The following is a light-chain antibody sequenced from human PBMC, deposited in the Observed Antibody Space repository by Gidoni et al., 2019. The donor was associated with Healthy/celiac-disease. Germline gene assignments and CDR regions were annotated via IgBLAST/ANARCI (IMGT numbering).Light chain of an antibody. CDR1: SSNIGAGYD. J-gene: IGLJ2*01. V-gene: IGLV1-40*01. CDR2: GNS. Sequence: QSVLTQPPSVSGAPGQGVTISCTGSSSNIGAGYDVHWYQQLPGTAPKLLIYGNSNRPSGVPDRFSGSKSGTSASLAITGLQAEDEADYYCQSYDSSPSVVFGGGTKLTVL. CDR3: QSYDSSPSVV.